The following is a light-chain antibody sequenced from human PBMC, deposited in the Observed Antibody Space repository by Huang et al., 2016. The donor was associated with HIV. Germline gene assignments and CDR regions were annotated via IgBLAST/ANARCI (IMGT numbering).Light chain of an antibody. Sequence: EIVVTQSPATVSVSPGERATLSCRASQSIGDNVAWYQQKPGQAPKLLLYGASMRATGNPARFSGSGSGTEFTLTISSLQSEDFAVYYCHQYNNWPPAWTFGQGTKVEIK. V-gene: IGKV3-15*01. CDR2: GAS. CDR1: QSIGDN. J-gene: IGKJ1*01. CDR3: HQYNNWPPAWT.